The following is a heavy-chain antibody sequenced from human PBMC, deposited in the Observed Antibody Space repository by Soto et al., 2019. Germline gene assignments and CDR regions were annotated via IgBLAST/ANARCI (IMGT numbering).Heavy chain of an antibody. CDR2: VYHSGSA. D-gene: IGHD4-17*01. V-gene: IGHV4-59*08. CDR3: ARQVGITVTLDS. J-gene: IGHJ4*02. Sequence: SETLSLSCTVSGGSISNYFWSWIRQPPGKGLEWIGYVYHSGSATYNPSLKSRATILVDMSKNQFSLRLGSVTAADTAVYYCARQVGITVTLDSWGQGTLVTVSS. CDR1: GGSISNYF.